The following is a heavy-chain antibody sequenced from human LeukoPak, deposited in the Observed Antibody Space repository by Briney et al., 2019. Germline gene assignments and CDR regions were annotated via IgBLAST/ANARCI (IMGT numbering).Heavy chain of an antibody. CDR1: GFTFSDHY. J-gene: IGHJ2*01. CDR3: VRAPHLGNRRYFDL. Sequence: GGSLRLSCAASGFTFSDHYMDWVRQAPGKGLEWVGRSRNKPNSYTTEYAASVKGRFTISRDDSKNSLYLQMNSLKTEDTAVYYCVRAPHLGNRRYFDLWCRGTQVTVSS. V-gene: IGHV3-72*01. CDR2: SRNKPNSYTT.